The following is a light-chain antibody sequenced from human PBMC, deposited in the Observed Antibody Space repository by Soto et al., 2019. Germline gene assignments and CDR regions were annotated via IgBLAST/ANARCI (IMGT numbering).Light chain of an antibody. Sequence: DIQMTQSPSSVSASVGDRVTITCRASQGISSWLAWYQQKPGKAPNLLIYAASSLQSGVPSRLRGSRSGIYFTLTIXXXXXXXFATYYCQQAXXXPRTFG. CDR3: QQAXXXPRT. CDR1: QGISSW. J-gene: IGKJ1*01. V-gene: IGKV1-12*01. CDR2: AAS.